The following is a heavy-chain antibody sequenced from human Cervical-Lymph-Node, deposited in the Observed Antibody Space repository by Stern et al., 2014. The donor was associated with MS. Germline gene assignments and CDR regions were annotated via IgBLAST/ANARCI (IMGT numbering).Heavy chain of an antibody. V-gene: IGHV3-30-3*01. Sequence: VQLVESGGGVVQPGRSLRLSCAASGFTFSSYAMHWVRQAPGKGLEWVAVISYDGSNKYYAASVKGRFTISRDNSKNTLYLQMNSLRAEDTAVYYCARSDDFWSGYPDYYYYGMDVWGQGTTVTVSS. J-gene: IGHJ6*02. D-gene: IGHD3-3*01. CDR1: GFTFSSYA. CDR2: ISYDGSNK. CDR3: ARSDDFWSGYPDYYYYGMDV.